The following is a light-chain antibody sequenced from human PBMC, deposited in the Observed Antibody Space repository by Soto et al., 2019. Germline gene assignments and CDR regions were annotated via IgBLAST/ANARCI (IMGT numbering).Light chain of an antibody. CDR3: QQLNTYPLT. Sequence: DIQLTQSPSFLSSSVGDRVTITCRASQGISSYLAWYQQKPGKAPKLLIYAASTVQSGVPTRVSGSGSGTEFTLTISSLQQEDFATYYCQQLNTYPLTFGGGTKVEIK. V-gene: IGKV1-9*01. CDR2: AAS. CDR1: QGISSY. J-gene: IGKJ4*01.